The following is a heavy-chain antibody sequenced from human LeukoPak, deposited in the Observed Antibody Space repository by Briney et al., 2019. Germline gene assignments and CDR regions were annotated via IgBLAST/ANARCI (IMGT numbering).Heavy chain of an antibody. Sequence: GSLRLSCAASGFTFSSYAMSWVRQAPGKGLEWVSAISNSGSNTYYADSVKGRFTISRDNSKNTLYLQMNSLRAEDTAVYYCAKAAIVVVPAASRAFDIWGQGTMVTVSS. CDR1: GFTFSSYA. V-gene: IGHV3-23*01. CDR2: ISNSGSNT. D-gene: IGHD2-2*01. J-gene: IGHJ3*02. CDR3: AKAAIVVVPAASRAFDI.